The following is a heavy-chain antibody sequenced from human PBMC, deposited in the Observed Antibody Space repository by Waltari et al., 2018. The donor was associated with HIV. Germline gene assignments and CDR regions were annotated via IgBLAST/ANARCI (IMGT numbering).Heavy chain of an antibody. V-gene: IGHV3-21*01. CDR2: ISSSSDYI. CDR1: GFTFSVYP. J-gene: IGHJ5*01. D-gene: IGHD1-20*01. CDR3: ARSLTKLRDNSFDP. Sequence: VQLVASGGGLVKPGGSLRLSCAASGFTFSVYPMYWVRPAPGKGLEWVSSISSSSDYIYYADSVKGRFTTSRDNAKNSLYLQMNSLRAEDTAVYYCARSLTKLRDNSFDPWGQGTLVTVSS.